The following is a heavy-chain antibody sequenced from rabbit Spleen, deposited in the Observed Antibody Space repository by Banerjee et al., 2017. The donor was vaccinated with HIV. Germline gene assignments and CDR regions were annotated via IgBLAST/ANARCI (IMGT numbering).Heavy chain of an antibody. D-gene: IGHD1-1*01. J-gene: IGHJ4*01. CDR1: GFSFSSSYW. CDR2: IYSGSSGTT. V-gene: IGHV1S45*01. Sequence: QEQLEESGGDLVKPEGSLTLTCTASGFSFSSSYWICWVRQGPGKGLEWIACIYSGSSGTTYYATWAKGRFTISKTSSTTVTLQMTSLTAADTATYFCARDLTGVIGWNFGLWGPGTLVTVS. CDR3: ARDLTGVIGWNFGL.